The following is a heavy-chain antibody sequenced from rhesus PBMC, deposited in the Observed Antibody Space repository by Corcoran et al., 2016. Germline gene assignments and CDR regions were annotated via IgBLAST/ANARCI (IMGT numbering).Heavy chain of an antibody. V-gene: IGHV4-165*02. CDR3: ARDSGYYTGSFDY. D-gene: IGHD3-28*01. J-gene: IGHJ4*01. CDR1: GGSISGYY. Sequence: QVQLQESGPGLVKPSETLSLTCAVSGGSISGYYWNWTRQPPGKGLEWIGYIGGSSGSTYYNPSRKSRVTISTDTSKNQFSLKLSSVTAADTAVYYCARDSGYYTGSFDYWGQGVLVTVSS. CDR2: IGGSSGST.